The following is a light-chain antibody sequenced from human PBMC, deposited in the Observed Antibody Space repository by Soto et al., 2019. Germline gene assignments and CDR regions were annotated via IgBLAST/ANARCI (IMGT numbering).Light chain of an antibody. CDR1: QSMNIW. V-gene: IGKV1-5*03. CDR2: QAS. Sequence: DIQMNQPPSSLPASLGDRATITCRASQSMNIWLGWYQQKPGKAPKLLIYQASTSKSGVQSWCSGSGSGTEFTITISSVQPDDFATYYCQQYHMYWTFGQGTKVDIK. CDR3: QQYHMYWT. J-gene: IGKJ1*01.